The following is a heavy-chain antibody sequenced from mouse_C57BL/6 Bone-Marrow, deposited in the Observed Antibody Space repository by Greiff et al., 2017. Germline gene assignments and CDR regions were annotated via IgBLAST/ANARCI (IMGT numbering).Heavy chain of an antibody. V-gene: IGHV1-7*01. CDR1: GYTFTSYW. CDR2: INPSSGYT. D-gene: IGHD1-1*01. J-gene: IGHJ3*01. Sequence: VQLQQSGAELAKPGASVKLSCKASGYTFTSYWMHWVKQRPGQGLEWIGYINPSSGYTKYNQKFKDKATLTADKSSSTAYMQLSSLTYEDSAVYYCASDYYGSSPWFAYWCQGTLVTVSA. CDR3: ASDYYGSSPWFAY.